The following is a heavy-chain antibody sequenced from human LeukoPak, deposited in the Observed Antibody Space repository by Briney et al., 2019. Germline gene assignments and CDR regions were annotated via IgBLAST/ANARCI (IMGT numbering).Heavy chain of an antibody. J-gene: IGHJ6*03. CDR3: ARSSGGMYNYYYMDV. D-gene: IGHD1-26*01. Sequence: SETLSLTCSVSGASLSSGTYYWNLIRQPPGKGLEWIAYQYYSGSPIYNPSLRSRVTISVDTSRDQFSLKLTSVTAADTAIYYCARSSGGMYNYYYMDVWGKGTTVTVSS. CDR2: QYYSGSP. CDR1: GASLSSGTYY. V-gene: IGHV4-61*01.